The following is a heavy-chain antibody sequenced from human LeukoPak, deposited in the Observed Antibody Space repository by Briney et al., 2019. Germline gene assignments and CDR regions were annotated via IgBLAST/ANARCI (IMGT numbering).Heavy chain of an antibody. J-gene: IGHJ3*02. V-gene: IGHV5-51*01. Sequence: GESLKTSCKGSGYRFTSYWIGWVRQMPGKGLEWMGIIYPGDSDTRYSPSLQGQVTISADKSISTAYLQWSSLKASDTAMYYCAKISSSWYSDAFDIWGQGTMVTVSS. CDR1: GYRFTSYW. CDR2: IYPGDSDT. D-gene: IGHD6-13*01. CDR3: AKISSSWYSDAFDI.